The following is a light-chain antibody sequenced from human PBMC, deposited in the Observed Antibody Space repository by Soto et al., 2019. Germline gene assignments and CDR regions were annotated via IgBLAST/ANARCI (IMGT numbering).Light chain of an antibody. CDR3: GSYAGSVV. V-gene: IGLV2-23*01. CDR2: EGS. J-gene: IGLJ2*01. Sequence: QSALTQPASASGSPGQSITISCTGTSSDVGSYNLVSWYQQHPGKAPKLMIYEGSKRPSGVSNRFSGSKSGNTASLTISGLQAEDEADYYCGSYAGSVVFGGGTKLTVL. CDR1: SSDVGSYNL.